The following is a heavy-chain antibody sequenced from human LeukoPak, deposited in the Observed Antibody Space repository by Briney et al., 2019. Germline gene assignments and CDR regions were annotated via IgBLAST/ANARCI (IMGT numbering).Heavy chain of an antibody. CDR3: ARVYQSAEDYFDY. V-gene: IGHV4-59*01. D-gene: IGHD2-2*01. CDR1: CGSIDSYY. CDR2: IYYTGSN. J-gene: IGHJ4*02. Sequence: WVALSLTCTHACGSIDSYYWSWIRQPPGKGLEWIWYIYYTGSNEYHPSLVSRVTISLDTSKNQFYLKLTSVTAADTALYYCARVYQSAEDYFDYWGQGNLVSVSS.